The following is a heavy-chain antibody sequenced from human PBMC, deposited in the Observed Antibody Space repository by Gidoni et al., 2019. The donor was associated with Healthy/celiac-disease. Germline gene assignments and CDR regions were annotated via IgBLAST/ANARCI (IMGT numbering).Heavy chain of an antibody. V-gene: IGHV3-74*01. J-gene: IGHJ6*02. D-gene: IGHD3-3*01. Sequence: EVQLVESGGGLVQPGGSLRLSCAASGFTFTSSGMHWVRQAPGKVLVWVSRINSDGSSTSYADSVKGRFTISRDNAKNTLYLQMNSLRAEDTAVYYCARGGDFWSGYFSLSAMDVWGQGTTVTVSS. CDR1: GFTFTSSG. CDR2: INSDGSST. CDR3: ARGGDFWSGYFSLSAMDV.